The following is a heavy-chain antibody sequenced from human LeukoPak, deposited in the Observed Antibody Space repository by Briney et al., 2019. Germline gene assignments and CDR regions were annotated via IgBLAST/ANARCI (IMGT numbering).Heavy chain of an antibody. Sequence: GGSLRLSCSASGFTFSSYAMHWVRQAPGKGLEYVSAISSNGGSTYYADSVKGRFTTSRDNSKNTLYLQMSSLRAEDTAVYYCVKGSSTSYTAVIDYWGQGTLVTVSS. CDR3: VKGSSTSYTAVIDY. V-gene: IGHV3-64D*06. J-gene: IGHJ4*02. CDR2: ISSNGGST. CDR1: GFTFSSYA. D-gene: IGHD2-2*01.